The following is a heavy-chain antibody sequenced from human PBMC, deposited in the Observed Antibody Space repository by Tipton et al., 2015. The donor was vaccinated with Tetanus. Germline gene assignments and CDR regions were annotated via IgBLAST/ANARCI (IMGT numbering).Heavy chain of an antibody. CDR3: ARDGGSYYTDC. CDR2: IIPSGGTT. J-gene: IGHJ4*02. Sequence: QLVQSGAEVKKPGASLKLSCKTSGYTFVSYLVHWVRQAPGQGLEWMGIIIPSGGTTRHAQKFQGRVTMTRDTSTSTVYMELSSLRSEDTAVYYCARDGGSYYTDCWGQGTLVTVSS. V-gene: IGHV1-46*01. CDR1: GYTFVSYL. D-gene: IGHD1-26*01.